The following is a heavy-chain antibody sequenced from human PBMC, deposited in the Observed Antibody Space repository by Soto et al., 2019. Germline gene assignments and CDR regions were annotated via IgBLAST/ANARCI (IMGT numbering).Heavy chain of an antibody. CDR3: ARGRAFLWFGEWFVY. V-gene: IGHV1-8*01. J-gene: IGHJ4*02. D-gene: IGHD3-10*01. Sequence: QVQLVQSGAEVKRPGASVKISCKASGYSFSSYDINWVRQATGQGLEWMGWMNPSNGKTGYAQKFQGRVTMTRNTSITTAYMELSSLRSEDTAVYYCARGRAFLWFGEWFVYWGQGTLVTVSS. CDR1: GYSFSSYD. CDR2: MNPSNGKT.